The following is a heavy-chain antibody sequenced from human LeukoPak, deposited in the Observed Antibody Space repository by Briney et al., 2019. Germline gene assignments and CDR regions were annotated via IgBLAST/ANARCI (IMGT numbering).Heavy chain of an antibody. CDR3: ARTRHSGSYYDHYYYYGMDV. J-gene: IGHJ6*02. CDR1: GGSFSAYY. Sequence: SETLSLTCAVYGGSFSAYYWSWVRQPPGKGLEWIGEINHSGSTNYNPSLKSRVTMSVDTSKNQFSLKLSSVTAADTAVYYCARTRHSGSYYDHYYYYGMDVWGQGTTVTVSS. V-gene: IGHV4-34*01. D-gene: IGHD1-26*01. CDR2: INHSGST.